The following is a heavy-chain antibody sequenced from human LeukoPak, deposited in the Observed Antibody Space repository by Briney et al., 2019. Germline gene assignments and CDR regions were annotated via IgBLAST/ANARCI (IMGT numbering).Heavy chain of an antibody. D-gene: IGHD2-2*01. V-gene: IGHV5-51*01. CDR1: GYSFTSYW. CDR2: IYPGDPDT. CDR3: ARQGWSSTAYYHIDV. Sequence: GESLKISCEASGYSFTSYWISWVRQMPGKGLEWMGIIYPGDPDTRYSPSFEGQVTISADKSITTAYLQWTSVKASDTAMYYCARQGWSSTAYYHIDVWGKGTTVTVSS. J-gene: IGHJ6*03.